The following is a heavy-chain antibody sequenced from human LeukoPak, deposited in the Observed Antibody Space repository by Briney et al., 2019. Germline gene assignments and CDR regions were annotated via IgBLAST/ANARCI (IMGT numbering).Heavy chain of an antibody. V-gene: IGHV1-2*02. CDR2: INPNSGGT. J-gene: IGHJ3*02. CDR3: ARGYGDYSGALDI. CDR1: GYTFTVYY. Sequence: ASVKVSCKASGYTFTVYYFHWVRQAPGHELEWMGWINPNSGGTNYAQNFQGRVTLTRDTSISTAYMDLTRLRSDDTAVYYCARGYGDYSGALDIWGQGTVVTVSS. D-gene: IGHD4-17*01.